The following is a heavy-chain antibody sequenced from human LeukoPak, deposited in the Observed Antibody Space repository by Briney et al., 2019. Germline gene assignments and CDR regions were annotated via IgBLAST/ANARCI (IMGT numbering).Heavy chain of an antibody. V-gene: IGHV6-1*01. D-gene: IGHD3-10*01. Sequence: SQTLSLTCALSGDSVSTNSGAWTWIRQSPSRGLEWLGRTYFRSKWYNDYAVSVKSRIIISPDTSKNQFSLQLNSVTPDDTAVYYCARDPNFTGWFGFDYWGQGILVTVSS. CDR2: TYFRSKWYN. CDR1: GDSVSTNSGA. CDR3: ARDPNFTGWFGFDY. J-gene: IGHJ4*02.